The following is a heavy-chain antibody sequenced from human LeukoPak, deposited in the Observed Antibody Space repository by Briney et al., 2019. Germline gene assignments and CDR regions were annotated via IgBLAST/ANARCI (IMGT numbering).Heavy chain of an antibody. Sequence: PSETLSLTCTVSGGSVSSDSYYWTWIRQPPGKGLEWIGYISYSGSTNYNPSLKSRVTISVDTSKNQFSLKLSSVTAADTAMYYCARGSWGEIDYWGQGTLVTVSS. CDR3: ARGSWGEIDY. CDR2: ISYSGST. J-gene: IGHJ4*02. CDR1: GGSVSSDSYY. D-gene: IGHD3-10*01. V-gene: IGHV4-61*01.